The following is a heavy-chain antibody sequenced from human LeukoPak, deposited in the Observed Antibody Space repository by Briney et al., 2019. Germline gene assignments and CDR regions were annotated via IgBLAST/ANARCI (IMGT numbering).Heavy chain of an antibody. CDR3: AKDYYDNSGYYYGYYYYGMDV. D-gene: IGHD3-22*01. CDR2: ISYDGSNK. J-gene: IGHJ6*02. V-gene: IGHV3-30*18. Sequence: QTGGSLRLSCAASGFTFSSYGMHWVRQAPGKGLEWVAVISYDGSNKYYVDSVKGRFTISRDNAKNSLYLQMNSLRAEGTALYYCAKDYYDNSGYYYGYYYYGMDVWGQGTTVTVSS. CDR1: GFTFSSYG.